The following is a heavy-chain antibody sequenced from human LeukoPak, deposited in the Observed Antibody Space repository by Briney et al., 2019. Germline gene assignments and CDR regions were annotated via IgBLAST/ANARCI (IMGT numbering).Heavy chain of an antibody. V-gene: IGHV3-23*01. D-gene: IGHD3-3*01. CDR3: AKYEQASHSYYYYMDV. CDR1: GFTFSSYA. J-gene: IGHJ6*03. CDR2: ISGSGGST. Sequence: GGSLRLSCAASGFTFSSYAMSWVRQAPGKGLEWVSAISGSGGSTYYADSVKGRFTISRDNSKNTLYLQMNSLRAEDTAVYYCAKYEQASHSYYYYMDVWGKGTTVTVSS.